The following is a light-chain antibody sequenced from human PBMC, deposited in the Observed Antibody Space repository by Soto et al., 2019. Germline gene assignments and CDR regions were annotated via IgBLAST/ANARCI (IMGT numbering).Light chain of an antibody. V-gene: IGKV3-15*01. CDR2: GAS. J-gene: IGKJ1*01. Sequence: LTQSPGTLSLSPGERATLSCRASQSVSRILAWYQQKPGQAPRLLIYGASTRATGIPVRFSGSGSGTEFTLTISSLQSEDFAVYYCQQYDKWPPTFGQGTKVDI. CDR3: QQYDKWPPT. CDR1: QSVSRI.